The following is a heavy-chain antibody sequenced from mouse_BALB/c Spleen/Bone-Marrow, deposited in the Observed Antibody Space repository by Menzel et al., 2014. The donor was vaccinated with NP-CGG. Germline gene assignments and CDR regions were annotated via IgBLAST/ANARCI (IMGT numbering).Heavy chain of an antibody. Sequence: EVQLQQSGGGLVQPGGSLRLSCATSGFTFTDYYMSWVRQPPGKALEWLGFIRNKANGYTTEYSASVKGRFTISRDNSQSILYLQVNTLRAEDSATYYCARDRRYDLAGFAYWGQGTLVTVSA. CDR1: GFTFTDYY. D-gene: IGHD2-14*01. J-gene: IGHJ3*01. V-gene: IGHV7-3*02. CDR2: IRNKANGYTT. CDR3: ARDRRYDLAGFAY.